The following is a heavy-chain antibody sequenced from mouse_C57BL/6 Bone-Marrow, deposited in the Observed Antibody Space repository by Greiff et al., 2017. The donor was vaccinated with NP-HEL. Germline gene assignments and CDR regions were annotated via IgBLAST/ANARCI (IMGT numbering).Heavy chain of an antibody. CDR3: TRGLVGFAY. V-gene: IGHV14-4*01. D-gene: IGHD3-3*01. Sequence: VQLQQSGAELVRPGASVKLSCTASGFNIKDDYMHWVKQRPEQGLEWIGWIDPENGDTEYASKFQGKATITADTSSNTAYLQLSSLTSEDTAVYYGTRGLVGFAYWGQGTLVTVSA. J-gene: IGHJ3*01. CDR1: GFNIKDDY. CDR2: IDPENGDT.